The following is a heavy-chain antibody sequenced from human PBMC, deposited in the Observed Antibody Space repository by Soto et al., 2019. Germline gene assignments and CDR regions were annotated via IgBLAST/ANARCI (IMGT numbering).Heavy chain of an antibody. J-gene: IGHJ5*02. D-gene: IGHD2-2*01. Sequence: QVQLVQSGAEVKKPGASVKVSCKASGYTFTSYGISWVRQAPGQGLEWMGWISSYNGTTNYAQKVQGRVTMTTDKSTSTTYMELRSLRSDDTAVYYCARGPRYCSSTSCFSGVTWFDPWGQGTLVTVSS. CDR2: ISSYNGTT. CDR1: GYTFTSYG. V-gene: IGHV1-18*04. CDR3: ARGPRYCSSTSCFSGVTWFDP.